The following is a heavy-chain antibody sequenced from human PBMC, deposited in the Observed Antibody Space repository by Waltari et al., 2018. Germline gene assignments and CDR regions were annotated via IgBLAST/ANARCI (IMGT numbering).Heavy chain of an antibody. CDR2: INHSGST. D-gene: IGHD2-15*01. Sequence: QVQLQQWGAGLLKPSETLSLTCAVYGGSFSGYYWSWSRQPPGKGLEWLGEINHSGSTNDTPALKSRVTISVDPSKNQFALKLSSVTAADTAVYYCASRRGGGYCSGGSCYYMDVWGKGTTVTVSS. CDR3: ASRRGGGYCSGGSCYYMDV. J-gene: IGHJ6*03. CDR1: GGSFSGYY. V-gene: IGHV4-34*01.